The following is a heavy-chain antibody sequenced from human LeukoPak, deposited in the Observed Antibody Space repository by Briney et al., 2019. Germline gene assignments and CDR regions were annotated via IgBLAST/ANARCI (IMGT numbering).Heavy chain of an antibody. J-gene: IGHJ5*02. CDR2: MYHSGSI. Sequence: SETLSLTCTVSGGSISSYYWSWIRQPPGKGLEWIGYMYHSGSINYNLSLKSRVSISVDTSKNQFSLKLSSVTAADTAVYYCARTYGSGNWFDPWGQGTLVTVSS. D-gene: IGHD3-10*01. CDR1: GGSISSYY. V-gene: IGHV4-59*01. CDR3: ARTYGSGNWFDP.